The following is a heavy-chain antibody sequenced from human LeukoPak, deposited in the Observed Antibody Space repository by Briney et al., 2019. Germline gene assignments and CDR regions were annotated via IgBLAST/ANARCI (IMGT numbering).Heavy chain of an antibody. CDR2: IYTSGST. CDR3: AREGYSSGWADYYYYGMDV. CDR1: GGSISSYY. J-gene: IGHJ6*02. V-gene: IGHV4-4*07. D-gene: IGHD6-19*01. Sequence: SETLSLTCTVSGGSISSYYWSWIRQPAGKGLEWIGRIYTSGSTNYNPSLKSRVTMSVDTSENQFSLKLSSVTAADTAVYYCAREGYSSGWADYYYYGMDVWGQGTTVTVSS.